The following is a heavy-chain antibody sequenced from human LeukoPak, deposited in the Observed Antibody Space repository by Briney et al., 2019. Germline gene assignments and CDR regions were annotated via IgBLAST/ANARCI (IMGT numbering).Heavy chain of an antibody. CDR3: ARDVVGSGSYFNY. J-gene: IGHJ4*02. CDR2: IDPSDSYT. Sequence: PGESLKISCKGSGYSFTGYWISWVRQMPGKGLEWMGRIDPSDSYTNYSPSFQGHVTISADKSISTAYLQWSSLKASDTAMYYCARDVVGSGSYFNYWGQGTLVTVSS. D-gene: IGHD3-10*01. V-gene: IGHV5-10-1*01. CDR1: GYSFTGYW.